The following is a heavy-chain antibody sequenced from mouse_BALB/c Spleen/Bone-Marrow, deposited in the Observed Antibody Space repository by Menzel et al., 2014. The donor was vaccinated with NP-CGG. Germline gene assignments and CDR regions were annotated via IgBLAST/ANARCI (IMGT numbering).Heavy chain of an antibody. D-gene: IGHD2-3*01. CDR2: INSGGSYT. J-gene: IGHJ3*01. CDR1: GFTFSSYG. Sequence: EVKVVESGGDLVKPGGSLKFSCAASGFTFSSYGMSWVRQTPDKRLEWVATINSGGSYTYYSDSVKGRFTISRDNAKNTLYLQMSSLRSEDTAMHYCARRGLYDGSAWFAYWGQGTLVTVSA. V-gene: IGHV5-6*02. CDR3: ARRGLYDGSAWFAY.